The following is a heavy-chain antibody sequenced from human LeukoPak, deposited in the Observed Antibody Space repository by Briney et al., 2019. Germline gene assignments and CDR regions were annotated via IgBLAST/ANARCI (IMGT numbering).Heavy chain of an antibody. CDR1: GYTFTIYG. CDR2: ISAYNGNT. V-gene: IGHV1-18*01. D-gene: IGHD6-6*01. Sequence: ASVKVSCKASGYTFTIYGISWVRQAPGQGLEWMGWISAYNGNTNYAQKLQGRVTMTTDTSTSTAYMELRSLRSDDTAVYYCARDSPYSSSNPIDYWGQGTLVTVSS. CDR3: ARDSPYSSSNPIDY. J-gene: IGHJ4*02.